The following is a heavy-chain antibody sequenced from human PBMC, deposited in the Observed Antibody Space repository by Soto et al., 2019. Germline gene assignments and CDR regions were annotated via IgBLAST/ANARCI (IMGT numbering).Heavy chain of an antibody. Sequence: GESLKISCKGSGYSFTSYWISWVRQMPGKGLEWMGRIDPSDSYTNYSPSFQGHVTISADKSISTAYLQWSSLKASDTATYYCATPLAPDRVVVAATSGPCGPWGQGTLVTVSS. D-gene: IGHD2-15*01. V-gene: IGHV5-10-1*01. CDR3: ATPLAPDRVVVAATSGPCGP. J-gene: IGHJ5*02. CDR2: IDPSDSYT. CDR1: GYSFTSYW.